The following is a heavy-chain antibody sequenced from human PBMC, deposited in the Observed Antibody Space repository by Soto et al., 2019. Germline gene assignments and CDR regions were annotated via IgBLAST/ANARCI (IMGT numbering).Heavy chain of an antibody. Sequence: SVKVSCKASGGTFSSYAISWVRQAPGQGLEWMGGIIPIFGTANYAQKFQGRVTITADESTSTAYMELSSLRSEDTAVYYCARGVFGVVTPYYYYYYGMDVWGQGTTVTVSS. CDR2: IIPIFGTA. V-gene: IGHV1-69*13. CDR3: ARGVFGVVTPYYYYYYGMDV. CDR1: GGTFSSYA. D-gene: IGHD3-3*01. J-gene: IGHJ6*02.